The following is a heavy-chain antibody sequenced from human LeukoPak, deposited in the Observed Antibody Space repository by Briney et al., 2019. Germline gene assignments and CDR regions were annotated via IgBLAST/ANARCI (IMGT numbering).Heavy chain of an antibody. J-gene: IGHJ5*02. CDR1: GGSISSSSYY. D-gene: IGHD4-11*01. CDR2: IYYSGST. CDR3: ASLTTVTPGNWFDP. Sequence: SETLSLTCTVSGGSISSSSYYWGWIRQPPGKGLEWIGSIYYSGSTYYNPSLKSRVTISVDTSKNQFSLKLGSVTAADTAVYYCASLTTVTPGNWFDPWGQGTLVTVSS. V-gene: IGHV4-39*01.